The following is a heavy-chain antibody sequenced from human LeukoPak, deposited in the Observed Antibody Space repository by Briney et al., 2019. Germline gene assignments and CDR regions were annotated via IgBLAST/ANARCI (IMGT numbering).Heavy chain of an antibody. D-gene: IGHD3-16*01. J-gene: IGHJ4*02. V-gene: IGHV3-7*04. CDR2: IKQDGNEN. CDR3: ARAGGSPDY. Sequence: AGSLRLSCAASGFTFSRHWMSWVRQAPGKGLEWVATIKQDGNENYYVDSVKGRFTISRDNAKNSLYLQMNSLRAEDTAVYYCARAGGSPDYWGQGTLVTVSS. CDR1: GFTFSRHW.